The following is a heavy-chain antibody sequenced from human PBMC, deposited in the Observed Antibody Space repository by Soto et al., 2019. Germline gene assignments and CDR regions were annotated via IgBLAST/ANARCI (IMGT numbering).Heavy chain of an antibody. V-gene: IGHV3-23*01. J-gene: IGHJ2*01. CDR2: ISGSGGST. CDR1: GFTFSSYA. Sequence: EVPLLESGGGLVQPGGSLRLSCAASGFTFSSYAMSWVRQAPGKGLEWVSAISGSGGSTYYADSVKGRFTISRDNSKNTLYLQMNSLRAEDTAVYYCAKSLAYCGGDCYPPTEYFDLWGRGTLVTVSS. CDR3: AKSLAYCGGDCYPPTEYFDL. D-gene: IGHD2-21*02.